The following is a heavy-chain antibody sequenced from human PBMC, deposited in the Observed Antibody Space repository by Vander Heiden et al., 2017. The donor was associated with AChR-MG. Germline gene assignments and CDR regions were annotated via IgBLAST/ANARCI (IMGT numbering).Heavy chain of an antibody. CDR3: ARGRRGYYYTWQFDY. CDR1: GGSFSGYY. V-gene: IGHV4-34*01. D-gene: IGHD3-22*01. J-gene: IGHJ4*02. CDR2: INHSGST. Sequence: QVQLQQWGAGLLKPSETLSLTCAVYGGSFSGYYVSWSRQPPGKGLEWIGEINHSGSTNYNPSLKSRVTISVDTSKNQFSLKLSSVTAADTAVYYCARGRRGYYYTWQFDYWGQGTLVTVSS.